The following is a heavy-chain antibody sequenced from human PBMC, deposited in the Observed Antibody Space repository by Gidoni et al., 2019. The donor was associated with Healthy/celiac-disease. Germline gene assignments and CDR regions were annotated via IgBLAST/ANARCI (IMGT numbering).Heavy chain of an antibody. CDR2: IWYDGSNK. J-gene: IGHJ5*02. CDR1: GFTFSSYG. CDR3: ARDGRRYCSGGSCYWFDP. V-gene: IGHV3-33*01. Sequence: QVQLVESGGGVVQPGRSLRLSCAASGFTFSSYGMHWVRQAPGKGLEWVAVIWYDGSNKYYADSVKGRFTISRDNSKNTLYLQMNSLRAEDTAVYYCARDGRRYCSGGSCYWFDPWGQGTLVTVSS. D-gene: IGHD2-15*01.